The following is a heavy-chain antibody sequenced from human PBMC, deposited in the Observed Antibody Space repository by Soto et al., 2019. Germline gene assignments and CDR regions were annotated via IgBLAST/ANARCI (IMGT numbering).Heavy chain of an antibody. J-gene: IGHJ4*02. CDR2: IIPIFGTA. Sequence: QVQLVQSGAEVKKPGSSVKVSCKASGGTFSSYAISWVRQAPGQGLEWMGGIIPIFGTANYAQKFQGRVTITADKSTSTAYIELSSLRAEDTAVSYCATPSTGISGYPPYYFDYWGQGTLVTVSS. V-gene: IGHV1-69*06. CDR1: GGTFSSYA. CDR3: ATPSTGISGYPPYYFDY. D-gene: IGHD3-22*01.